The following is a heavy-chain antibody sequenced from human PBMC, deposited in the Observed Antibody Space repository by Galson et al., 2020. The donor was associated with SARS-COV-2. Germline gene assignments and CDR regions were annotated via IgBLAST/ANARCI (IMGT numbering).Heavy chain of an antibody. V-gene: IGHV4-34*01. CDR3: ARGHRGVVPSPVLGLGPFYSYYYMDV. J-gene: IGHJ6*03. CDR2: INIGGNT. CDR1: GGSFSGYS. D-gene: IGHD3-16*01. Sequence: SETLSLTCAVYGGSFSGYSWTWIRQAPGKGLEWIGEINIGGNTNYSPSLRSRVTISVDTSQNQFSLRLTSVTAADTAVYYCARGHRGVVPSPVLGLGPFYSYYYMDVWDKGTTVTVSS.